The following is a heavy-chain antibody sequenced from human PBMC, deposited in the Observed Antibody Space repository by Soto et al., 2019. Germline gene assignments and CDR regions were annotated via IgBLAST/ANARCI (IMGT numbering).Heavy chain of an antibody. CDR1: GGTFSSYT. D-gene: IGHD2-2*01. V-gene: IGHV1-69*02. J-gene: IGHJ6*03. CDR2: IIPILGIA. CDR3: ARGDCSSTSCYVDYYYYMDV. Sequence: QVQLVQSGAEVKKPGSSVKVSCKASGGTFSSYTISWVRQAPGQGLEWMGRIIPILGIANYAQKFQGRVTITADKSTSTAYMELCSLRSDETAVYYCARGDCSSTSCYVDYYYYMDVWGKGTTVTVSS.